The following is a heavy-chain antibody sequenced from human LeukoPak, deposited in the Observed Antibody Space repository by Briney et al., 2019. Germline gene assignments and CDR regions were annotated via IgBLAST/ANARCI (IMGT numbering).Heavy chain of an antibody. V-gene: IGHV3-23*01. CDR2: ISGSGGST. CDR1: GFTFSSYA. J-gene: IGHJ4*02. CDR3: AKDRGSYGEKDY. Sequence: GGSLRLSCAASGFTFSSYAMTWVRQAPGKGLEWVSAISGSGGSTYYADSVKGRFTISRDNSKNTLYLQMNSLRAEDTAVYYCAKDRGSYGEKDYWGQGTLVTVSS. D-gene: IGHD4-17*01.